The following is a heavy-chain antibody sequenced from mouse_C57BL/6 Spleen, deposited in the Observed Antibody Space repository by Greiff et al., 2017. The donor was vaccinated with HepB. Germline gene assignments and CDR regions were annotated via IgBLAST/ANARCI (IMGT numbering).Heavy chain of an antibody. V-gene: IGHV14-4*01. CDR2: IDPENGDT. Sequence: DVKLQESGAELVRPGASVKLSCTASGFNIKDDYMHWVKQRPEQGLEWIGWIDPENGDTEYASKFQGKATITADTSSNTAYLQLSSLTSEDTAVYYCTHYGTRYFDVWGTGTTVTVSS. J-gene: IGHJ1*03. D-gene: IGHD1-1*01. CDR3: THYGTRYFDV. CDR1: GFNIKDDY.